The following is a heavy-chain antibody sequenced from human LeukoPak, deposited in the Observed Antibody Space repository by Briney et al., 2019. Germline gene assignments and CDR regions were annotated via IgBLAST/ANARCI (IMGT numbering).Heavy chain of an antibody. D-gene: IGHD3-22*01. CDR3: ARDLSGYYDSSGYYRPYYYYGMDV. CDR1: GGSISSYY. CDR2: SYHSGIT. V-gene: IGHV4-59*01. J-gene: IGHJ6*02. Sequence: PSETLSLTCTVSGGSISSYYWSWIRQPPGKGLEWIGYSYHSGITNYNPSLKSRVTIAVDTSKKQFSLKLSSVTTADTAVYYCARDLSGYYDSSGYYRPYYYYGMDVWGQGTTVTVSS.